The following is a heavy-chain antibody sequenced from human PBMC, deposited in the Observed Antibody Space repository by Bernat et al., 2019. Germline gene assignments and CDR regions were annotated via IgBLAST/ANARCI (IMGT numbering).Heavy chain of an antibody. CDR1: GFTFSSYE. J-gene: IGHJ3*02. V-gene: IGHV3-48*03. D-gene: IGHD6-19*01. Sequence: EVQLVESGGGLVQPGVSLRLSCAASGFTFSSYEMNWVRQAPGKGLEWVSYISSSGSTIYYADSVKGRFTISRDNAKNSLYLQMNSLRAEDTAVYYCARVQQWLVPHDAFDIWGQGTMVTVSS. CDR3: ARVQQWLVPHDAFDI. CDR2: ISSSGSTI.